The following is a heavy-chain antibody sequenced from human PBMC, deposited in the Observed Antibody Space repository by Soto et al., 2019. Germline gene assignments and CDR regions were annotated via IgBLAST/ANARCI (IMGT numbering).Heavy chain of an antibody. Sequence: GGSLRLSCAASGFTVSSNYMSWVRQAPGKGLEWVSVIYSGGSTYYADSVKGRFTISRHNSKNTLYLQMNSLRAEDTAGYSCASRSYSGSYYVAFDIWGQGTMVTVSS. D-gene: IGHD1-26*01. CDR3: ASRSYSGSYYVAFDI. J-gene: IGHJ3*02. V-gene: IGHV3-53*04. CDR2: IYSGGST. CDR1: GFTVSSNY.